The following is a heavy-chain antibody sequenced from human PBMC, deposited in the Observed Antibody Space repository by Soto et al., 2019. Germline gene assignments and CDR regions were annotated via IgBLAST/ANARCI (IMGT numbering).Heavy chain of an antibody. Sequence: PSETLSLTCAVYGELVSSGNYYWSWIRQPPGKGLEWIGEMNHSGSTNYNPSLKSRVTISVDTSKNQFSLKLSSVTAADTAVYYCATPSIAARLGHWGQGTLVTVSS. V-gene: IGHV4-61*01. CDR1: GELVSSGNYY. CDR3: ATPSIAARLGH. CDR2: MNHSGST. D-gene: IGHD6-6*01. J-gene: IGHJ5*02.